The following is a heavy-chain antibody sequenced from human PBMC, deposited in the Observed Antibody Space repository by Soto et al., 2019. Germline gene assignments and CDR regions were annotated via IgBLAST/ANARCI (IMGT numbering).Heavy chain of an antibody. J-gene: IGHJ4*02. CDR2: INPIFGTA. V-gene: IGHV1-69*06. CDR3: ARGWETVGATTAFAY. CDR1: GGTFSKYA. Sequence: QVQLMQSGAEVKKPGSSVKVSCKASGGTFSKYAINWVRQAPGRGLEWMGGINPIFGTAAYAQKFQGRVTITADKSTTTAYMEVSSVTSDDTAVYYCARGWETVGATTAFAYWGQGTLVTVSS. D-gene: IGHD1-26*01.